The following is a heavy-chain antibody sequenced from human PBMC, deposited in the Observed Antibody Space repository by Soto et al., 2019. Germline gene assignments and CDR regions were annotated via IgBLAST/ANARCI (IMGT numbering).Heavy chain of an antibody. CDR3: ARDPLSSFAMDV. Sequence: SVKVSCKASGDTFSSYAISWVRQAPGKGLEWMGKIIPTFGGTNYAQKFQGRLTISADDSTSTAYMELSSLLSEDTAVYYCARDPLSSFAMDVWGQGTTVT. CDR1: GDTFSSYA. V-gene: IGHV1-69*13. J-gene: IGHJ6*02. D-gene: IGHD3-10*02. CDR2: IIPTFGGT.